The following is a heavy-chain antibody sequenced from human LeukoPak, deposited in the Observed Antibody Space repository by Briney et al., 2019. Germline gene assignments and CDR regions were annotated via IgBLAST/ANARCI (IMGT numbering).Heavy chain of an antibody. CDR3: AHRFFSAWSDYFDY. CDR2: IYWDDDK. J-gene: IGHJ4*02. D-gene: IGHD6-19*01. V-gene: IGHV2-5*02. CDR1: GFSLSTSGVG. Sequence: SGPTLVNPTQTLTLTCTFSGFSLSTSGVGVGWIRQPPGKALEWLAFIYWDDDKRYSPSLKSRLTITKDTPKNQAVLTMTNMDPVDTATYYCAHRFFSAWSDYFDYWGQGTLVTVSS.